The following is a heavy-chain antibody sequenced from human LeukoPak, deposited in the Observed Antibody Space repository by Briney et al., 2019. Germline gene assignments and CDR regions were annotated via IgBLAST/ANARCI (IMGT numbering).Heavy chain of an antibody. V-gene: IGHV4-4*07. CDR3: ARGYDSSGYIPRNYYYYYMDV. CDR2: IYTSGST. J-gene: IGHJ6*03. Sequence: PSETLSLTCTVSGGSISNYWNWIRQPAGKGLEWIGRIYTSGSTTYNPSLKSRVTMSLDTAKNHISLKLRSVTAADTAIFHCARGYDSSGYIPRNYYYYYMDVWGKGTTVTVSS. CDR1: GGSISNY. D-gene: IGHD3-22*01.